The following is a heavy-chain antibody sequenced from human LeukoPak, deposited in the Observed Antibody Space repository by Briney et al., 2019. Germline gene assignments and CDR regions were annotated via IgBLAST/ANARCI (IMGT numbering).Heavy chain of an antibody. CDR1: GFTFSSYW. CDR2: IKQDGSEK. D-gene: IGHD3-22*01. V-gene: IGHV3-7*01. CDR3: ARLLWSYDSSGHEYVQH. J-gene: IGHJ1*01. Sequence: GGSLRLSCAASGFTFSSYWMSWVRQAPGKGLEWVANIKQDGSEKYYVDSVKGRFTISRDNAKNSLYLQMNSLRAEDTAVYYCARLLWSYDSSGHEYVQHWGQGTLVTVSS.